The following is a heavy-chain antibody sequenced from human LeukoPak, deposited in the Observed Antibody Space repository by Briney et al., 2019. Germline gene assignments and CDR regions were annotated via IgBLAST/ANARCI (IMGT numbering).Heavy chain of an antibody. CDR2: ISWNSGRI. D-gene: IGHD3-10*01. J-gene: IGHJ4*02. CDR1: RFTFSSYS. V-gene: IGHV3-9*01. Sequence: GGSLRLSCAASRFTFSSYSMNWVRQAPGKGLEWVSGISWNSGRIGYADSVKGRFTISRDNAKNSLYLQMNSLRAEDTALYYCVKDRVWFGELLNPLFDNWGQGTRVTVSS. CDR3: VKDRVWFGELLNPLFDN.